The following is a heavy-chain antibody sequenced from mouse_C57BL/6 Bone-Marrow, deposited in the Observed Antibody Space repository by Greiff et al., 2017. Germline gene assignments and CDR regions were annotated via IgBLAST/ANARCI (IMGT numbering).Heavy chain of an antibody. D-gene: IGHD2-3*01. V-gene: IGHV1-81*01. Sequence: LVESGAELARPGASVKLSCKASGYTFTSYGISWVKQRTGQGLEWIGEIYPRSGNTYYNEKFKGKATLTADKSSSTASLELRSLTSEDAAVYFCARRGWLLPFAYWGQGTLVTVSA. CDR2: IYPRSGNT. CDR3: ARRGWLLPFAY. J-gene: IGHJ3*01. CDR1: GYTFTSYG.